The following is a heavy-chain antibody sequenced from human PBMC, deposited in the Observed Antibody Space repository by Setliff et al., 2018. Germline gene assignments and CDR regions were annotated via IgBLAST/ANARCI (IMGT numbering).Heavy chain of an antibody. D-gene: IGHD2-2*01. J-gene: IGHJ5*02. CDR3: ARDLGYCSRTSCHGDWFDP. CDR1: GYTFSSYA. V-gene: IGHV7-4-1*02. CDR2: INTNTGNP. Sequence: ASVKVSCKASGYTFSSYAMGWMRQAPGQRLEWMGWINTNTGNPSYAQDFTGRLVFSLDTSVSTAYLRISSLKPEDTAVYYCARDLGYCSRTSCHGDWFDPWGQGTLVTVSS.